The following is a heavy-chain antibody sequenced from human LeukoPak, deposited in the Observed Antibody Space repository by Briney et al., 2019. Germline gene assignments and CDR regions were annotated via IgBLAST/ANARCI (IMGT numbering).Heavy chain of an antibody. CDR2: MNPNSGNT. Sequence: ASVKVSCRASGYTFTSYDINWVRQATGQGLKWMGWMNPNSGNTGYAQKFQGRVTMTRNTSISTAYMELSSLRSEDTVVYYCARGGEEGENWFDPWGQGTLVTVSS. CDR1: GYTFTSYD. CDR3: ARGGEEGENWFDP. D-gene: IGHD3-10*01. V-gene: IGHV1-8*01. J-gene: IGHJ5*02.